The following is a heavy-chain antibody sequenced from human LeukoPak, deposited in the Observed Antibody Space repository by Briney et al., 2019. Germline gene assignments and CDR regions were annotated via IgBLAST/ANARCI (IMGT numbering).Heavy chain of an antibody. CDR1: GFIFSTYA. D-gene: IGHD4-17*01. Sequence: GGSLRLSCAASGFIFSTYAMHWVRQAPGKGLEWVAVISYDGSNKYYADSVKGRFTISRDNSKNTLYLQMNSLRAEDTAVYYCARANEGLPNDYGDYSAYWGQGTLVTVSS. CDR2: ISYDGSNK. J-gene: IGHJ4*02. CDR3: ARANEGLPNDYGDYSAY. V-gene: IGHV3-30*03.